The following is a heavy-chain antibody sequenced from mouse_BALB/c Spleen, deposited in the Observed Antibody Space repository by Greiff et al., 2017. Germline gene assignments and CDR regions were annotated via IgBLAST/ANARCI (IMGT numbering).Heavy chain of an antibody. CDR1: GFTFSSYA. V-gene: IGHV5-9-3*01. CDR3: ARHSTGTNWYFDV. D-gene: IGHD4-1*02. CDR2: ISSGGSYT. J-gene: IGHJ1*01. Sequence: EVHLVESGGGLVKPGGSLKLSCAASGFTFSSYAMSWVRQTPEKRLEWVATISSGGSYTYYPDSVKGRFTISRDNAKNTLYLQMSSLRSEDTAMYYCARHSTGTNWYFDVWGAGTTVTVSS.